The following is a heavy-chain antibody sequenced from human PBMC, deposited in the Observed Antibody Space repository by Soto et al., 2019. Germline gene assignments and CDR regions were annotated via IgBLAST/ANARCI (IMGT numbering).Heavy chain of an antibody. CDR2: TYYRSNWRH. CDR3: ARGVAGSAFDL. Sequence: SQTLSLTCAISGDSVSSNTAAWNWIRSSPSRGLEWLGRTYYRSNWRHDYAVSVKSRITVNPDTSKNHFSLQLNSVTPDDTAVYYCARGVAGSAFDLWGQGTLVTVSP. J-gene: IGHJ4*02. CDR1: GDSVSSNTAA. V-gene: IGHV6-1*01. D-gene: IGHD6-19*01.